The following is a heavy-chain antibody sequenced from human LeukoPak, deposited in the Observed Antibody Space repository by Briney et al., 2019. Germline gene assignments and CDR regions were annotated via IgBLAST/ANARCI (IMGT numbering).Heavy chain of an antibody. CDR1: GFVVTANY. D-gene: IGHD2/OR15-2a*01. V-gene: IGHV3-53*01. Sequence: PGGSLRLSCAASGFVVTANYLAWARQAPGKGLEWVSTISNGGDPFYGDSVKGRSTISRDESTNTFSLQLDSLRVEDMGVYYCALLSGGTFDYWGQGTLVTVSS. CDR2: ISNGGDP. J-gene: IGHJ4*02. CDR3: ALLSGGTFDY.